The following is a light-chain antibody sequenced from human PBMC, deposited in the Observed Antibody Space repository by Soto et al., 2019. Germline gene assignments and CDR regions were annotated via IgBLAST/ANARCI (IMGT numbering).Light chain of an antibody. CDR3: HQDYSYGPYT. J-gene: IGKJ2*01. Sequence: AIRMTQSPSSLSASTGDRVTITCRASQGISSYLAWYQQKPGKAPKLLISAASTLQSGVPSRFSGSGSGTEFTLTISGVQSGDFATYDCHQDYSYGPYTFGQGTKLEIK. CDR1: QGISSY. V-gene: IGKV1-8*01. CDR2: AAS.